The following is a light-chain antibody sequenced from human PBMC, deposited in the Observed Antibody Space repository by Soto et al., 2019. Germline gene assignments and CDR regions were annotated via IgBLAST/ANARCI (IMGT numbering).Light chain of an antibody. Sequence: EIVMTQSPATLSVSPGERATLSCRASQSVSSNLAWYQQKPGQAPRLLIYGASTRATGIPARFSGSGSGTEFTLTISSLQSEDFAVYYCQQYNNWPLWTFGGVTKVEIK. CDR3: QQYNNWPLWT. CDR2: GAS. V-gene: IGKV3-15*01. J-gene: IGKJ4*01. CDR1: QSVSSN.